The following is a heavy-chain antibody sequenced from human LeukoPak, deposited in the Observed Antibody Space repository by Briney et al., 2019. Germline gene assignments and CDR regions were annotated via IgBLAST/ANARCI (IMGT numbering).Heavy chain of an antibody. Sequence: GGSLRLSCAASGFTFSSYGMTWVRQAPGKGLEWVSVISSSGDRTYYADYVTGRFTVSRDNSKNTLYLQMNSLRAEDTALYYCAKTYYYAQNWGQGTLVTVSS. CDR2: ISSSGDRT. CDR3: AKTYYYAQN. J-gene: IGHJ4*02. D-gene: IGHD3-10*01. CDR1: GFTFSSYG. V-gene: IGHV3-23*01.